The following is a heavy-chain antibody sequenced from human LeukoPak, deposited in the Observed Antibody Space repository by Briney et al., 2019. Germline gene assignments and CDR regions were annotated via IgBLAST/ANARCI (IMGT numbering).Heavy chain of an antibody. J-gene: IGHJ5*02. CDR3: ARAASIAAAWFDP. V-gene: IGHV1-8*01. D-gene: IGHD6-13*01. Sequence: GASVKVTCKASGYTFTNYDINWVRQATGQGLEWMGWMNPNSGNTCYAQKFQGRVTMTRNTSISTAYMELSSLRSEDTAVYYCARAASIAAAWFDPWGQGTLVTVSS. CDR1: GYTFTNYD. CDR2: MNPNSGNT.